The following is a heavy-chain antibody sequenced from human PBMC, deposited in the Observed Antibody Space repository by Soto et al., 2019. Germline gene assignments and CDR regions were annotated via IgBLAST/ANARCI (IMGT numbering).Heavy chain of an antibody. D-gene: IGHD3-3*01. J-gene: IGHJ6*02. V-gene: IGHV1-69*13. CDR2: IIPIFGTA. CDR3: ARDGYDFELSMDV. CDR1: GGTFSSYA. Sequence: SVKVSCKASGGTFSSYAISWVRQAPGQGLEWMGGIIPIFGTANYAQKFQGRVTITADESTSTAYMELSSLRSEDTAVYYCARDGYDFELSMDVWGQGTTVTVSS.